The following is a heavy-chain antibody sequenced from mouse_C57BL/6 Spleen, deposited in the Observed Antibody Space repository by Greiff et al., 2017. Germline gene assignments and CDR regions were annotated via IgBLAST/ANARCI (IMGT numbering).Heavy chain of an antibody. J-gene: IGHJ2*01. Sequence: QVQLQQSGAELVRPGASVTLSCKASGYTFTDHEMHWVKQTPVHGLEWIGAIDPETGGTAYNQKFKGKAILTADKSSSTAYMELRSLTSEDSAVYYCTRYPRYYYGSSLDYWGQGTTLTVSS. CDR2: IDPETGGT. CDR1: GYTFTDHE. D-gene: IGHD1-1*01. CDR3: TRYPRYYYGSSLDY. V-gene: IGHV1-15*01.